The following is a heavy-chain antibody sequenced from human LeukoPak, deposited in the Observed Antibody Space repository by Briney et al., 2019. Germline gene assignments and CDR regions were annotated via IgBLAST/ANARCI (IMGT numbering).Heavy chain of an antibody. CDR3: ARGLNDSWTGENY. V-gene: IGHV4-34*01. J-gene: IGHJ4*02. D-gene: IGHD3-3*01. CDR2: INHSGST. CDR1: DGSFSGYY. Sequence: ASETLSLTCAVYDGSFSGYYWSWIRQPPGKGLEWIGEINHSGSTNYNPSLKSRVTISLDTSKSQFSLKVRYVTAADTAVYYCARGLNDSWTGENYWGQGTLVTVSS.